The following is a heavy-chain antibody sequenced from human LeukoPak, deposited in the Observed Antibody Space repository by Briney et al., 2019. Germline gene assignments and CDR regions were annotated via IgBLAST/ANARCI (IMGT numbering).Heavy chain of an antibody. D-gene: IGHD3-16*01. V-gene: IGHV3-7*03. CDR2: INHNGNVN. Sequence: GGSLRLSCAASGFTFSSYWMNWARQAPGKGLEWVASINHNGNVNYYVDYVKGRFTISRDNAKNSLYLQMSNLRAEDTAVYFCARGGGLDVWGQGATVTVSS. CDR3: ARGGGLDV. J-gene: IGHJ6*02. CDR1: GFTFSSYW.